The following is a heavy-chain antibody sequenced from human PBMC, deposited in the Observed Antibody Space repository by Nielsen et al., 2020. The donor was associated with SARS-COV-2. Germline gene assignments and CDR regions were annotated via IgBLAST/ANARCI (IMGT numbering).Heavy chain of an antibody. CDR2: MYHSGSS. Sequence: SETLSLTCAVYGGSFSGYYWSWIRQPPGKGLEWIGYMYHSGSSYYNPSLKSRVAITIDTSKNQFSLNLSSVTAADTAVYFCARGLGYSYGYGFDYWGQGTLVTVSS. V-gene: IGHV4-34*11. J-gene: IGHJ4*02. CDR3: ARGLGYSYGYGFDY. CDR1: GGSFSGYY. D-gene: IGHD5-18*01.